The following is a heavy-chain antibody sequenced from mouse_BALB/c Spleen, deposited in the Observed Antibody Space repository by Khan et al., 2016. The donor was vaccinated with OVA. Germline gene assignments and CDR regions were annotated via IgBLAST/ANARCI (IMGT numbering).Heavy chain of an antibody. D-gene: IGHD2-12*01. CDR2: INSNCGST. CDR3: ARRARTIN. Sequence: VELVESGGGLVQPGGSLKLSCAASGFTFSSYGMSWVRQTPDKRLELVATINSNCGSTYYTDSVKGRFTISRDNAKNTLYLQLSSRKTDDAAMFYYARRARTINWGQGTTLTVSS. CDR1: GFTFSSYG. V-gene: IGHV5-6-3*01. J-gene: IGHJ2*01.